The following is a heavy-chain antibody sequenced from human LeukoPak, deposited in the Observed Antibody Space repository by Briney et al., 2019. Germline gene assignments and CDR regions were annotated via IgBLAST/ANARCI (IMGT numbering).Heavy chain of an antibody. CDR2: IGKDGSER. CDR3: ARKDCSGGSCYRNFDS. J-gene: IGHJ4*02. Sequence: GGSLRLSCAASGFTFSSYEMNWVRQAPGKGLEWVSYIGKDGSERYYVDSVKGRFTISRDNAKNSLYLQMNSLRAEDTAVYYCARKDCSGGSCYRNFDSWGQGTLVTVSS. D-gene: IGHD2-15*01. V-gene: IGHV3-48*03. CDR1: GFTFSSYE.